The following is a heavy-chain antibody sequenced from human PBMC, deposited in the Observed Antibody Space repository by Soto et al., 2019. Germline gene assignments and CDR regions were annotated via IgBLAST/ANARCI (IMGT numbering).Heavy chain of an antibody. CDR3: ARDGSDYSTSGHYDP. J-gene: IGHJ5*02. D-gene: IGHD3-22*01. V-gene: IGHV1-69*13. Sequence: ASVKVSCKVTGGTHSSYAITWVRQAPGQGLEWMGGIIPIFGTRGYAQKFQGRVTITADPSTSTAYLELSGLTSDDTAVYYCARDGSDYSTSGHYDPWGQGTLVTVSS. CDR1: GGTHSSYA. CDR2: IIPIFGTR.